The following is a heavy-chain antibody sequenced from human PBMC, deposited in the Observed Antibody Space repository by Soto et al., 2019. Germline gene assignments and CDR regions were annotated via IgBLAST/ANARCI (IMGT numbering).Heavy chain of an antibody. D-gene: IGHD6-19*01. Sequence: DVQLVESGGGLVKPGGSLTLSCAASGFTFSSYSLSWVRQAPGKGLEWVSSISSGHGDIYYADSVKGRFIGSRDNAKNLLFLQMNNLRGEDRAVYYCALLTSGWYGDFDFWGQGTLVTVSS. V-gene: IGHV3-21*01. J-gene: IGHJ4*02. CDR1: GFTFSSYS. CDR2: ISSGHGDI. CDR3: ALLTSGWYGDFDF.